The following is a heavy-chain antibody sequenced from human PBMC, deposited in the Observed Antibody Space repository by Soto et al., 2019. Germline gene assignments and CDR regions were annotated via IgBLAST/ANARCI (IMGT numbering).Heavy chain of an antibody. J-gene: IGHJ6*02. D-gene: IGHD2-15*01. CDR1: GYSFTSYW. CDR3: ARHGGYCSGGSCPYYYGMDV. Sequence: ESLKISCKGSGYSFTSYWISWVRQMPGKGLEWMGRIDPSDSYTNYSPSFQGHVTISADKSISTAYLQWSSLKASDTAMYYCARHGGYCSGGSCPYYYGMDVWGQGTTVTVSS. V-gene: IGHV5-10-1*01. CDR2: IDPSDSYT.